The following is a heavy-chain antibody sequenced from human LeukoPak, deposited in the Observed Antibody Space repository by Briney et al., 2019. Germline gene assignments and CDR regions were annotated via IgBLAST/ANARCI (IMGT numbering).Heavy chain of an antibody. V-gene: IGHV4-39*01. CDR3: ARLRWLVYFDY. CDR2: IYYSGST. CDR1: GGSISSSSYY. J-gene: IGHJ4*02. Sequence: SETLSLTCTISGGSISSSSYYWGWIRQPPGKGLEWIGSIYYSGSTYYNPSLKSRVTISVDTSKNQFSLKLSSVTAADTAVYYCARLRWLVYFDYWGQGTLVTVSS. D-gene: IGHD6-19*01.